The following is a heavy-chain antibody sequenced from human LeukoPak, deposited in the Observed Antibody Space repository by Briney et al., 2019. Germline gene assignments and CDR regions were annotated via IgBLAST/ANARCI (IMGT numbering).Heavy chain of an antibody. CDR3: AKSRGMGTTKSFDY. Sequence: GGSLRLSCTASGFTFSSHAMTWVRQAPGKGLEWVSGITTGSGSTYYADSVKGRLTISRDNSKNTLYLQMNSLRAEDTAVYYCAKSRGMGTTKSFDYWGQGTLVTVSS. CDR2: ITTGSGST. D-gene: IGHD5-24*01. CDR1: GFTFSSHA. V-gene: IGHV3-23*01. J-gene: IGHJ4*02.